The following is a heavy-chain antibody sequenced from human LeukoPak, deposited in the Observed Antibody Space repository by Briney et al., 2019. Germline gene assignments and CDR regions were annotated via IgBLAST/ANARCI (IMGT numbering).Heavy chain of an antibody. D-gene: IGHD2-21*02. CDR2: ITTGGGSI. V-gene: IGHV3-11*04. CDR1: GFTFRDYN. CDR3: ARTSTDCLDC. J-gene: IGHJ4*02. Sequence: GGSLRLSCAASGFTFRDYNMSWIRQAPGKGLEYISYITTGGGSIYYAGSVKGRFTISRDNAKNSLYLQMNNVRAEDTAVYYCARTSTDCLDCWGQGTLVTVSS.